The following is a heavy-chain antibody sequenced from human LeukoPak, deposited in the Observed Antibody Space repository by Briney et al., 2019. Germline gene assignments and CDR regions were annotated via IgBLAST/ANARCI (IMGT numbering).Heavy chain of an antibody. Sequence: PGGSQRLSCTASGFTFDEHAMSWVRQAPGKGLEWVAFIKSNVYGGTTEYAASVKGRFTISRDDSKSIAYLQMNSLLTEDTAMYYCTRGSEYQLPSADCWGQGTLVTVSS. CDR1: GFTFDEHA. J-gene: IGHJ4*02. D-gene: IGHD2-2*01. CDR3: TRGSEYQLPSADC. CDR2: IKSNVYGGTT. V-gene: IGHV3-49*04.